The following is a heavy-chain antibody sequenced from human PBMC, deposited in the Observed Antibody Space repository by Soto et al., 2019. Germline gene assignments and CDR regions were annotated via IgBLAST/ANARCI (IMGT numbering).Heavy chain of an antibody. D-gene: IGHD2-2*01. CDR2: ISSSGSTI. Sequence: GGALRLSCAAPWFTFSDYYKSWIRQAPGKGLEWVSYISSSGSTIYYADSVKGRFTISRDNAKNSLYLQMNSLRAEDTAVYYCARDNRAVVPAAMAQDYWGQGTLVTV. CDR3: ARDNRAVVPAAMAQDY. CDR1: WFTFSDYY. V-gene: IGHV3-11*01. J-gene: IGHJ4*02.